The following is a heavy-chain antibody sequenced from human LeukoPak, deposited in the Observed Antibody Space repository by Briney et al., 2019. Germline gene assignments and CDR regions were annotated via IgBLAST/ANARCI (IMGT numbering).Heavy chain of an antibody. CDR3: AKDSLAAAGWFDS. CDR2: ILWNSGDM. Sequence: GGSLRLSCAASGFAFDDYGMHWVRQAQGKGLEWVSGILWNSGDMGYADSVQGRFTISRDNAKNSLYLQMNSLRPEDTALYYCAKDSLAAAGWFDSWGQGTLVTVSS. D-gene: IGHD6-13*01. V-gene: IGHV3-9*01. CDR1: GFAFDDYG. J-gene: IGHJ5*01.